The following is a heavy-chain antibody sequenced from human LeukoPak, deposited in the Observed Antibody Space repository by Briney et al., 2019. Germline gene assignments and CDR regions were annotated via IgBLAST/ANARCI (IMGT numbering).Heavy chain of an antibody. CDR2: ISSDGSST. D-gene: IGHD6-13*01. J-gene: IGHJ4*02. CDR1: GFTFSSSW. V-gene: IGHV3-74*01. Sequence: GGSLRLSCVASGFTFSSSWMYWVRQASGKGLVWASRISSDGSSTTYADSVKGRFTISRDNAKNTLYLQMNSLRVEDTAVYYCARADSSWANDYWGQGTLVTVSS. CDR3: ARADSSWANDY.